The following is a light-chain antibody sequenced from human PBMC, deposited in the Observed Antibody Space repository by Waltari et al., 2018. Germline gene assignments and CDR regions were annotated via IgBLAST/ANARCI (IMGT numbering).Light chain of an antibody. CDR2: GNT. CDR1: SSNFGAGYD. V-gene: IGLV1-40*01. J-gene: IGLJ3*02. Sequence: QSVLTQPPSMSGAPGHKVTIPCPGGSSNFGAGYDVHWYQQFPGAAPKLLIFGNTNRASGVPGRFSGSKSGTSASLAIAGLQSEDEAVYYCQSFDSSLSASVFGGGTKLTVL. CDR3: QSFDSSLSASV.